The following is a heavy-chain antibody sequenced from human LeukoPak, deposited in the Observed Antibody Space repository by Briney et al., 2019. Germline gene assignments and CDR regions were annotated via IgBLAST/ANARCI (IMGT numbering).Heavy chain of an antibody. J-gene: IGHJ5*02. D-gene: IGHD3-10*01. Sequence: GGSLRLSCAVSGFTFSSYAMSWVRQAPGQGLEWVSAISGRGGSTYYADSVKGRFTISRDNSKNTLYLQMNSLRAEDTAVYYCAKDPGGEDIDPWGQGTLVTVSS. V-gene: IGHV3-23*01. CDR2: ISGRGGST. CDR3: AKDPGGEDIDP. CDR1: GFTFSSYA.